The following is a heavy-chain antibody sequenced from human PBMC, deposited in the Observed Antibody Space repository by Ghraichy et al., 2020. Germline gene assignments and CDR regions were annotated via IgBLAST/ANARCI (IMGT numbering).Heavy chain of an antibody. CDR2: IRSKANSYAT. CDR3: TRGYCTNDICYNFDY. V-gene: IGHV3-73*01. D-gene: IGHD2-8*01. Sequence: GGSLRLSCAASGFTFSGSAMHWVRQASGKGLEWVDRIRSKANSYATVYAASVKGRFIISRDDSKNTAYLQMNSMKTEDTAVYYCTRGYCTNDICYNFDYLGQGTLVTVSS. J-gene: IGHJ4*02. CDR1: GFTFSGSA.